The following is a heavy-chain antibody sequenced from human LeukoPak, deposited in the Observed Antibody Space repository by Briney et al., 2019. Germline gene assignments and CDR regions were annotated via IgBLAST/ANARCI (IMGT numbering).Heavy chain of an antibody. Sequence: GASVKVSCKASGYTFNSYGFSWVGQAPGQGLEWLGWIGASNGYTNYAQKVQGRVTLTTDTSTSTAYMELRSLRSDDTAVYYCARDQPSCSGPSCYTYYYYGMDVWGQGTTVTVSS. D-gene: IGHD2-2*02. V-gene: IGHV1-18*01. CDR2: IGASNGYT. J-gene: IGHJ6*02. CDR3: ARDQPSCSGPSCYTYYYYGMDV. CDR1: GYTFNSYG.